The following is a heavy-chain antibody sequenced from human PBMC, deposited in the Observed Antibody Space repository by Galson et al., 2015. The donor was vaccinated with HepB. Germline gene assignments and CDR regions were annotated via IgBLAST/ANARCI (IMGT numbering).Heavy chain of an antibody. CDR3: ARVHFGLGSISGYWYFDL. CDR2: ISSQGVST. V-gene: IGHV3-64*01. CDR1: GFTFSSYA. Sequence: SLRLSCAASGFTFSSYAIDWVRQAPGKGLEYVSGISSQGVSTYYANSVKGRFTISRDNSKNTVYLQMGSLRAEDMAVYYCARVHFGLGSISGYWYFDLWGRGTLVTVSS. J-gene: IGHJ2*01. D-gene: IGHD3-10*01.